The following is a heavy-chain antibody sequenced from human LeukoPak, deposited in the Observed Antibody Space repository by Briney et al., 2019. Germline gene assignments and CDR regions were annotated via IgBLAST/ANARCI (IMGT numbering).Heavy chain of an antibody. D-gene: IGHD3-22*01. CDR1: GGTFSSYT. V-gene: IGHV1-69*02. Sequence: SVKVCCMASGGTFSSYTISWVRQAPGQGLEWMRRILPILGIADYAQKFQGRVTITADKSTSTAYMELSSLRSEDTAVYYCASSIWVDYYDSSGNNYYYYGMDVWGQGTTVTVSS. J-gene: IGHJ6*02. CDR2: ILPILGIA. CDR3: ASSIWVDYYDSSGNNYYYYGMDV.